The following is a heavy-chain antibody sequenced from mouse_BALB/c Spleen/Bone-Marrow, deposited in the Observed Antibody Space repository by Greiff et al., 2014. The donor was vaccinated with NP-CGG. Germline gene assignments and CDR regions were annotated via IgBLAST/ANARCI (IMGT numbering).Heavy chain of an antibody. Sequence: VQLQQSGAELVKPGASVKFSCTTSGFNIKDTYMHWGKQRPEQGLEWIGRIDPANGNTKYDPKFQGKATITADTSSNTAYLQLSSLTSEDTAVYYCARWEYYAMDYWGQGTSVTVSS. V-gene: IGHV14-3*02. CDR1: GFNIKDTY. D-gene: IGHD4-1*01. J-gene: IGHJ4*01. CDR3: ARWEYYAMDY. CDR2: IDPANGNT.